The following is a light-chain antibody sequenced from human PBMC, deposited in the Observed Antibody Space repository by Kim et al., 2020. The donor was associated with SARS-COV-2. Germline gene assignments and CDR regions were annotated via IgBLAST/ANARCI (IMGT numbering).Light chain of an antibody. CDR3: KQYHNLPPLT. J-gene: IGKJ4*01. CDR1: QDISSN. V-gene: IGKV1-33*01. Sequence: DIQMTQSPSSLSASVGDRVTITCQASQDISSNVNWYQHKPGKPPKLLIYDASNLETGVPSRFSGSGSETDFTFTISSLQPEDFATYYCKQYHNLPPLTFGGGTKVDIK. CDR2: DAS.